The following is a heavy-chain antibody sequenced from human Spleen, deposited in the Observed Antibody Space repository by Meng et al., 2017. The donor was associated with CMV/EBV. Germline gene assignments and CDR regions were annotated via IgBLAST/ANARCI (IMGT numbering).Heavy chain of an antibody. Sequence: ASVKVSCKASGYTFTGYYIHWVRQAPGKGFEWMGWINPNTGATNHAQSFQGRLTMTGDTSIRTVYMELSSLRSDDTAIYYCARDDNWGPDYWGQGTLVTVSS. CDR3: ARDDNWGPDY. CDR2: INPNTGAT. D-gene: IGHD7-27*01. J-gene: IGHJ4*02. CDR1: GYTFTGYY. V-gene: IGHV1-2*02.